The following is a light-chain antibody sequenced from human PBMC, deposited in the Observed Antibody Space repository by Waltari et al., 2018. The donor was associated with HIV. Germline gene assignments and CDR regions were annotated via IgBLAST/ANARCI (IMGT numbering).Light chain of an antibody. CDR2: WAF. Sequence: DIVMTQSPESLPVSLGERASINCKSSQSLLYTSNNKNFLAWYQQKPGQPPKLLSYWAFTRESGVPDRFSGSGSGTDFTLTISGLQADDVAIYYCQQYYTTPLTFGGGTKVEI. CDR1: QSLLYTSNNKNF. V-gene: IGKV4-1*01. J-gene: IGKJ4*01. CDR3: QQYYTTPLT.